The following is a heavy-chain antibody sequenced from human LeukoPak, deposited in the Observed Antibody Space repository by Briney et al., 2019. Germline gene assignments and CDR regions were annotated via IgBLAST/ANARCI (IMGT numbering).Heavy chain of an antibody. J-gene: IGHJ3*02. D-gene: IGHD3-10*01. V-gene: IGHV1-2*02. CDR1: GYTFTGYY. Sequence: ASVKVSCKASGYTFTGYYMHWVRQAPGQGLEWMGWINPNSGGTNYAQKFQGRVTMTRDTSISTAYMELSRLRSDDTAVYYCARKVYAVRGPKGAFDIWGQGTMVTVSS. CDR2: INPNSGGT. CDR3: ARKVYAVRGPKGAFDI.